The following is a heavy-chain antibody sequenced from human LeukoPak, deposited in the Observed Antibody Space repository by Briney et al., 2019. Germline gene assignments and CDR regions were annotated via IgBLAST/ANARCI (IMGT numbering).Heavy chain of an antibody. CDR1: GFTFSTYG. CDR3: ANDRYSNY. V-gene: IGHV3-30*02. CDR2: IRYDGSNK. Sequence: PGGSLRLSCAASGFTFSTYGMHWVRQAPGKGLEWVAFIRYDGSNKYYADSVRGRFTISRDNSKNTLYLQMNSLRAEDTAVYYCANDRYSNYWGQGTLVTVSS. J-gene: IGHJ4*02.